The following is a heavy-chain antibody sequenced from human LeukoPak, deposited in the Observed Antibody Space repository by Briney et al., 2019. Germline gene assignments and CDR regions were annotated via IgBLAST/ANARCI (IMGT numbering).Heavy chain of an antibody. CDR2: IYYSGST. V-gene: IGHV4-39*01. D-gene: IGHD4-17*01. Sequence: TPSETLSLTCTVSGGSISSSSYYWGRIRQPPGKGLEWIGSIYYSGSTYYNASLKSRVTISVDTSKNQFSLKLSSVTAADTAVYYCAASNYGLSNGFYPWGQGTLVTTSS. CDR1: GGSISSSSYY. CDR3: AASNYGLSNGFYP. J-gene: IGHJ5*02.